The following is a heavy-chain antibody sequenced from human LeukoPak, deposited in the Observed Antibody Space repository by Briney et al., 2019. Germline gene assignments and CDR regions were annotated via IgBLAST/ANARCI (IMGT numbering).Heavy chain of an antibody. V-gene: IGHV3-11*01. CDR2: ISSSGSTI. Sequence: KPGGSLRLSCAASGFTFSDYYMSWIRQAPGKGLEWVSYISSSGSTIYYADSVKGRFTISRDNAKSSLYLQMNSLRAEDTAVYYCARSNRGFFKQQPLDYWGQGTLVTVSS. CDR1: GFTFSDYY. CDR3: ARSNRGFFKQQPLDY. J-gene: IGHJ4*02. D-gene: IGHD3-3*01.